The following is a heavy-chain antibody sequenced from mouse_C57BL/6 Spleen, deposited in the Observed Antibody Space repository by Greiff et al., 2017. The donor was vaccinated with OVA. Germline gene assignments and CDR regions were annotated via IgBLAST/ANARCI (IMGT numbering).Heavy chain of an antibody. Sequence: QVHVKQPGTELVKPGASVKLSCKASGYTFTSYWMHWVKQRPGQGLEWIGNINPSNGGTNYNEKFKSKATLTVDKSSSTAYMQLSSLTSEDSAVYYCARSRGNYGMDYWGQGTSVTVSS. CDR3: ARSRGNYGMDY. V-gene: IGHV1-53*01. CDR1: GYTFTSYW. D-gene: IGHD2-1*01. CDR2: INPSNGGT. J-gene: IGHJ4*01.